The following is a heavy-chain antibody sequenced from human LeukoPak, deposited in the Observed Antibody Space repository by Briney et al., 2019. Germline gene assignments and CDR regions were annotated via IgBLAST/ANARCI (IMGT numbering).Heavy chain of an antibody. V-gene: IGHV3-23*01. CDR2: ISGSGGST. CDR3: ARSLAAAGTYWFDP. CDR1: GFIFSSYG. Sequence: GGTLRLSCAASGFIFSSYGMSWVRQAPGKGLEWVSAISGSGGSTYYADSVKGRFTISRDNAKNSLYLQMNSLRAEDTAVYYCARSLAAAGTYWFDPWGQGTLVTVSS. D-gene: IGHD6-13*01. J-gene: IGHJ5*02.